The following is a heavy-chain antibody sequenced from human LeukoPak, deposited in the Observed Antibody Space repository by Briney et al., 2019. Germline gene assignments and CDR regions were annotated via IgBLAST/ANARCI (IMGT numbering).Heavy chain of an antibody. Sequence: GGSLRLSCAASGFTFSSYAMSWVRQTPGKGLEWVSGITASGGSTYHADSVRGRFTISRDNSINTLNLQMNNLRAEDTAIYYCAKGLGFWSGYYTPFDYWGQGSSVTVSS. CDR1: GFTFSSYA. CDR2: ITASGGST. J-gene: IGHJ4*02. D-gene: IGHD3-3*01. V-gene: IGHV3-23*01. CDR3: AKGLGFWSGYYTPFDY.